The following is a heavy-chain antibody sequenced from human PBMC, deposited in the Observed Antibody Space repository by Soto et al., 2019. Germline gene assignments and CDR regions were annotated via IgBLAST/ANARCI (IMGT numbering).Heavy chain of an antibody. D-gene: IGHD4-17*01. V-gene: IGHV3-74*01. Sequence: GGSLRLSCAASGFTFSSYWMHWVRQAPGKGLVWVSRINSDGSSTSYADSVKGRSIIARDNTKNTLYLQMNSLRAEDTAVYYCARGDYDSWGAVFDYWGQGTLVTVSS. CDR1: GFTFSSYW. J-gene: IGHJ4*02. CDR3: ARGDYDSWGAVFDY. CDR2: INSDGSST.